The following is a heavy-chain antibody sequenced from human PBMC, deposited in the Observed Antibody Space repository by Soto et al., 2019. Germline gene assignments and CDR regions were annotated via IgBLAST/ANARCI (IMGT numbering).Heavy chain of an antibody. CDR1: GGSISSYY. V-gene: IGHV4-59*01. Sequence: SETLSLTCTVSGGSISSYYWSWIRQPPGKGLEWIGYIYYSGSTNYNPSLKSRVTISVDTSENQFSLKLSSVTAADTAVYYCASAECLTYYYYMDVWGKGTTVTGSS. CDR2: IYYSGST. CDR3: ASAECLTYYYYMDV. J-gene: IGHJ6*03. D-gene: IGHD3-16*01.